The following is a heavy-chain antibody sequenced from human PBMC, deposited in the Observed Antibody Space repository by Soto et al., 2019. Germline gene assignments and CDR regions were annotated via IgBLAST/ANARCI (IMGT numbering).Heavy chain of an antibody. CDR1: GGSMNNFY. CDR2: IYYSGST. D-gene: IGHD3-10*01. Sequence: LSLTFTVSGGSMNNFYWSWIRQPPGKGLEWIGYIYYSGSTNYNPSLKSRVTISVDTSKNQFSLKLSSVTAADTAVYYCARVWGGAFDIWGQGTMVTVSS. J-gene: IGHJ3*02. V-gene: IGHV4-59*01. CDR3: ARVWGGAFDI.